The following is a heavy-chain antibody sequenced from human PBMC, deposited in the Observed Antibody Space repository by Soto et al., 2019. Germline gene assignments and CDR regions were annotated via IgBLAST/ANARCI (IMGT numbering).Heavy chain of an antibody. CDR3: ARGPKGYSSTWYVD. D-gene: IGHD6-13*01. Sequence: QVQLQQWGAGLLKPSETLSLTCAVYGGSFSGYCWSWIRQPPGKGLEWIGEINHSGSTNYNPSLKSRVTLSVDTSKNQFALKLGSVTAADTAVYYCARGPKGYSSTWYVDWGQGTLVTVSS. V-gene: IGHV4-34*01. CDR1: GGSFSGYC. CDR2: INHSGST. J-gene: IGHJ4*02.